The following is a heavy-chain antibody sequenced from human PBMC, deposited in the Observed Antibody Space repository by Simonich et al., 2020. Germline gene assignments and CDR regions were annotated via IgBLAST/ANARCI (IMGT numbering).Heavy chain of an antibody. V-gene: IGHV1-2*02. CDR2: INPTSGGT. J-gene: IGHJ4*02. CDR1: GYTFTGYY. CDR3: ARDRSGYDQHHFDY. D-gene: IGHD5-12*01. Sequence: QVQLVQSGAEVKKPGASVKVSCKASGYTFTGYYMHWVRQAPGQGLEWMGWINPTSGGTNYAQKFQGRVTMTRDTSISTAYMELSRLRSDDTAVYYCARDRSGYDQHHFDYWGQGTLVTVSS.